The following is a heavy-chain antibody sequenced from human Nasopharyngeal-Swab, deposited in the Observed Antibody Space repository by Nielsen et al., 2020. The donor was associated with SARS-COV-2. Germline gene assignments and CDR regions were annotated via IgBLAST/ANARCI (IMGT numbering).Heavy chain of an antibody. CDR2: MYYSGST. J-gene: IGHJ4*02. D-gene: IGHD2-15*01. V-gene: IGHV4-30-4*01. Sequence: RQAPGKGLEWIGYMYYSGSTYYNPSLKSRVTISVDTSKNQFSLKLSSVTAADTAVHYCAREGNCSGGSCYSYFDYWGQGTLVTVSS. CDR3: AREGNCSGGSCYSYFDY.